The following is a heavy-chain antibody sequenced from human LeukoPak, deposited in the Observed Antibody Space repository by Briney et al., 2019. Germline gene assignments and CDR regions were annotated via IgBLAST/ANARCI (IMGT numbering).Heavy chain of an antibody. CDR3: ARSYYYDSSTSLGY. Sequence: GGSLRLSCAASGFTFSSYAMHWVRQAPGKGLEWVAVISYDGSNKYYADSVKGRFTISRDNSKNTLYLQMNSLRAEDTAVYYCARSYYYDSSTSLGYWGQGTLVTVSS. J-gene: IGHJ4*02. CDR2: ISYDGSNK. CDR1: GFTFSSYA. V-gene: IGHV3-30*04. D-gene: IGHD3-22*01.